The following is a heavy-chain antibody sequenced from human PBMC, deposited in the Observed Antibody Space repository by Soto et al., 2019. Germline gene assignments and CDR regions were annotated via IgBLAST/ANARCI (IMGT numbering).Heavy chain of an antibody. V-gene: IGHV1-3*01. Sequence: GASVKVSCKASGYTFTSYAMHWVRQAPGQRLGWMGWINAGDGNTTYAQKFQGRVTITTDESTSTVYMELSSLRSDDTAVYYCVRVVAIPGYPDNWGQGTLVTVSS. CDR3: VRVVAIPGYPDN. J-gene: IGHJ4*02. D-gene: IGHD5-12*01. CDR1: GYTFTSYA. CDR2: INAGDGNT.